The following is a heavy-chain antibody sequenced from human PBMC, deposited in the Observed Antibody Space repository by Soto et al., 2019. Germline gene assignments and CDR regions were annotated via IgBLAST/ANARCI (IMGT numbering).Heavy chain of an antibody. CDR2: VGGSGDST. J-gene: IGHJ4*02. D-gene: IGHD3-22*01. CDR1: GFAVDNYA. CDR3: AKGQGYYYDSSSYTFDY. Sequence: PGGSLRLSCAASGFAVDNYAMTWVRQAPGKGLEWVSCVGGSGDSTYYADSVKGRFTISRDTSKNTLYLQMNSLRPDDTAVYFCAKGQGYYYDSSSYTFDYWGQGTLVTVSS. V-gene: IGHV3-23*01.